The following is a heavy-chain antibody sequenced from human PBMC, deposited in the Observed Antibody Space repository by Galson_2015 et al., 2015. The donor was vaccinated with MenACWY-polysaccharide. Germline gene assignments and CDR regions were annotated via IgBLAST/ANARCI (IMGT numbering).Heavy chain of an antibody. V-gene: IGHV3-49*04. CDR1: GFTFGDYA. D-gene: IGHD6-13*01. CDR3: CRVCIPATGVAFDI. Sequence: SLRLSCAASGFTFGDYAMSWVRQAPGEGLEWVGFIRSKARGGTTEYGTSVKGRFTISRDDSKSSADLQLNSLKAEDIAVYFCCRVCIPATGVAFDIWVQGTMVTVSS. CDR2: IRSKARGGTT. J-gene: IGHJ3*02.